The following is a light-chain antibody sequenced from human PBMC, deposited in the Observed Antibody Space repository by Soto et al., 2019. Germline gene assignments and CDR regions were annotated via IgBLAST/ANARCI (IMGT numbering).Light chain of an antibody. J-gene: IGKJ1*01. CDR1: QTISSW. V-gene: IGKV1-5*03. Sequence: DIQMTQSPSTLSGSVGDRVTITCRASQTISSWLAWYQKKPGKAPKLLIYKASTLKSGVPSRFSGSGSGTEFTLTISSLQPDDFATYYCQHYNSYSEAFGQGTKVELQ. CDR2: KAS. CDR3: QHYNSYSEA.